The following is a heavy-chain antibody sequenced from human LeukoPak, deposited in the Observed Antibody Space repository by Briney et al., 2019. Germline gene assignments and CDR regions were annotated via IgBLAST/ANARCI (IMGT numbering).Heavy chain of an antibody. CDR3: ALIVAMGATIDY. CDR1: GFTFSSYA. D-gene: IGHD1-26*01. Sequence: GGSLRLSCAASGFTFSSYAMHWVRQAPGEGLEWVAVISYDGSNKYYADSVKGRFTISRDNSKNTLYLQMNSLRAEDTAVYYCALIVAMGATIDYWGQGTLVTVSS. CDR2: ISYDGSNK. J-gene: IGHJ4*02. V-gene: IGHV3-30-3*01.